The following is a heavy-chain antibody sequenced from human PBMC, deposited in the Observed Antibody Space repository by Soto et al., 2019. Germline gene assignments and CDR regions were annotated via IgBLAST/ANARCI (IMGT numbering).Heavy chain of an antibody. D-gene: IGHD2-15*01. J-gene: IGHJ4*02. CDR2: IWYDGSNK. Sequence: GGSLRLSCAASGFTFGSYGMHWVRQAPGKGLEWVAVIWYDGSNKYYADSVKGRFTISRDNSKNTLYLQMNSLRAEDTAVYYCARKGYCSGGSCHSLSAYFDYWGQGTLVTVSS. CDR3: ARKGYCSGGSCHSLSAYFDY. CDR1: GFTFGSYG. V-gene: IGHV3-33*01.